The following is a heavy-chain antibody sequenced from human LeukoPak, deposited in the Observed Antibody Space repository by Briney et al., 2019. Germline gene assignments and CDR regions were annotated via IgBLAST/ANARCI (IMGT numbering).Heavy chain of an antibody. CDR3: ARTEREAVAGIIDY. J-gene: IGHJ4*02. V-gene: IGHV4-39*07. D-gene: IGHD6-19*01. Sequence: SETLSLTCTVSGDSLSSVGYYWGWIRQPPGRGLEWIGNIYYSGTTYYNPSLKNRVTISLDTSKNHFSLRLSSVTAADTAVYYCARTEREAVAGIIDYWGQGTLVTVSS. CDR1: GDSLSSVGYY. CDR2: IYYSGTT.